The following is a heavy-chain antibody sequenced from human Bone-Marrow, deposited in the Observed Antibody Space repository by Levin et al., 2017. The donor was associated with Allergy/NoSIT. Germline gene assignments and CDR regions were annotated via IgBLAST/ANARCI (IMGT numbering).Heavy chain of an antibody. CDR1: GFTFSSYW. D-gene: IGHD2-21*02. J-gene: IGHJ5*02. CDR3: ARHQVVTAIGGFDP. Sequence: GGSLRLSCAASGFTFSSYWMSWVRQAPGKGLEWVANIKQDGSEKYYVDSVKGRFTISRDNAKNSLYLQMNSLRAEDTAVYYCARHQVVTAIGGFDPWGQGTLVTVSS. V-gene: IGHV3-7*01. CDR2: IKQDGSEK.